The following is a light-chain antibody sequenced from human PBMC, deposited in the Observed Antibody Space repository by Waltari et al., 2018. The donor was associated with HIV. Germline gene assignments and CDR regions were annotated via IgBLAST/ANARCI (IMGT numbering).Light chain of an antibody. J-gene: IGLJ2*01. V-gene: IGLV1-40*01. CDR3: QTYDSSLSGSVV. CDR1: SSNIGARFD. CDR2: GN. Sequence: QSVLTQPPSVSGAPGQTVTISCTGSSSNIGARFDVHWYQQIPGTAPNILLDGNNRPSGVPDRFSGSKSGTSASLAITGLQAEDEADYYCQTYDSSLSGSVVFGGGTKLTVL.